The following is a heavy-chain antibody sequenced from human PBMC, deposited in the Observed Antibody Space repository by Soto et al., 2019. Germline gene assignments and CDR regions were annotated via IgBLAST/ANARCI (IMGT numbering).Heavy chain of an antibody. V-gene: IGHV3-30-3*01. Sequence: PGGSLRLSCAASGLTFSSYAMHWVRQAPDKGLEWVAVISYDGSNKYYADSVKGRFTISRDNSKNTLYLQMNSLRAEDTAVYYCARAIRGSSTSCYDYWGQGTLVTVSS. J-gene: IGHJ4*02. CDR3: ARAIRGSSTSCYDY. CDR2: ISYDGSNK. CDR1: GLTFSSYA. D-gene: IGHD2-2*01.